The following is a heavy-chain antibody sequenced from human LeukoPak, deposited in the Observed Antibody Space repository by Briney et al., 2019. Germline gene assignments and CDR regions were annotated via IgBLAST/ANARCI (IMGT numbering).Heavy chain of an antibody. V-gene: IGHV3-7*02. D-gene: IGHD3-22*01. CDR1: GFTFSGYW. CDR3: ARPLGGIGYCFDI. J-gene: IGHJ3*02. CDR2: IKQDESDK. Sequence: GGSRTLSCAASGFTFSGYWMSWDRQAPGKGLEWVANIKQDESDKNYVDSVKGRFTISRDNAKNSLYLQMNSLRAEDTAVYYCARPLGGIGYCFDIWGQGRMLTVSS.